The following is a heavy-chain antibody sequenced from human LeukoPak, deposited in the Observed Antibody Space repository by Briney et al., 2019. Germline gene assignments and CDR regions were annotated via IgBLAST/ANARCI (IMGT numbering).Heavy chain of an antibody. J-gene: IGHJ4*02. D-gene: IGHD3-16*01. CDR2: IYYSGST. CDR1: GGSISSSSYY. Sequence: SETLSLTCTVSGGSISSSSYYWGWIRQPPGKGLEWIGSIYYSGSTYYNPSLNSRDTISVDTSKNQFSLKLSSVTAADTAVYYCARLGASDYWGQGTLVTVSS. V-gene: IGHV4-39*01. CDR3: ARLGASDY.